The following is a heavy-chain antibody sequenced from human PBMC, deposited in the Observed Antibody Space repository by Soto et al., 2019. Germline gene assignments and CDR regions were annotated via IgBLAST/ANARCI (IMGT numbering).Heavy chain of an antibody. CDR3: ARVGRIVATGAFDI. D-gene: IGHD5-12*01. CDR1: GFTFSSYW. V-gene: IGHV3-74*01. J-gene: IGHJ3*02. CDR2: INSDGSST. Sequence: GGSLRLSCAASGFTFSSYWMHWVRQAPGKGLVWVSRINSDGSSTSYADSVKGRFTISRDNAKNTLYLQMNSLRAEDTAVYYCARVGRIVATGAFDIWCQGTMVTVSS.